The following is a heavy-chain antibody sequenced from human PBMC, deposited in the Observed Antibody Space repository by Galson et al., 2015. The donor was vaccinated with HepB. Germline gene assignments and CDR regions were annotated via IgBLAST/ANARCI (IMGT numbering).Heavy chain of an antibody. CDR3: ARLPPSLVGESDY. V-gene: IGHV1-2*02. D-gene: IGHD3-16*01. CDR2: INPNSGGT. J-gene: IGHJ4*02. Sequence: SVKVSCKASGYTFTGYYMHWVRQAPGQGLEWMGWINPNSGGTNYAQKFQGRVTMTRDTSISTAYMELSRLRSDDTAVYYCARLPPSLVGESDYWGQGTLVTVSS. CDR1: GYTFTGYY.